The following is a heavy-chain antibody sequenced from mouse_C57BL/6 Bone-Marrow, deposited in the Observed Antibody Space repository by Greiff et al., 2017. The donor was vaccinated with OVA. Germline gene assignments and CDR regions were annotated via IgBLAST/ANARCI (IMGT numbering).Heavy chain of an antibody. CDR1: GFTFSDYG. CDR2: ISSGSSTI. V-gene: IGHV5-17*01. Sequence: EVKVVESGGGLVKPGGSLKLSCAASGFTFSDYGMHWVRQAPEKGLEWVAYISSGSSTIYYADTVKGRFTISRDNAKNTLFLQMTSLRSEDTAMYYCARPHWTPFDYWGQGTTLTVSS. CDR3: ARPHWTPFDY. J-gene: IGHJ2*01. D-gene: IGHD4-1*01.